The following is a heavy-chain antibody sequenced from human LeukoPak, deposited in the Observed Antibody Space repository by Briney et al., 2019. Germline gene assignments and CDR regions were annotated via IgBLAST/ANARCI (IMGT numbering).Heavy chain of an antibody. V-gene: IGHV3-23*01. CDR2: ISGSGGST. Sequence: GGSLRLSCAVSGLTFYTYAMSWVRQAPGKGLERVSAISGSGGSTYYADSVKGRFTISRDNSKNTLYLQMNSLRAEDTAVYYCAKVLLGYCSSTSCYTFDYWGQGTLVTVSS. CDR1: GLTFYTYA. CDR3: AKVLLGYCSSTSCYTFDY. J-gene: IGHJ4*02. D-gene: IGHD2-2*02.